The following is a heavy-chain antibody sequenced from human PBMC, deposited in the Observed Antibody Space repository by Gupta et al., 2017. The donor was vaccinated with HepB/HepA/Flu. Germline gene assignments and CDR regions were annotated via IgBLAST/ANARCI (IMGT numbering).Heavy chain of an antibody. D-gene: IGHD6-19*01. J-gene: IGHJ6*02. CDR2: ISWNSGSI. CDR1: GFTFDDYA. Sequence: EVQLVDSGGGLVQPGRSLRLSCAASGFTFDDYAMQWVRQAPGKGLEGVAGISWNSGSIGYADAGKGRFNISREKAKNSLDRQMKSLRAEATAVYYCAKDMGQGLAENGMDVGGQGTTVTVYS. V-gene: IGHV3-9*01. CDR3: AKDMGQGLAENGMDV.